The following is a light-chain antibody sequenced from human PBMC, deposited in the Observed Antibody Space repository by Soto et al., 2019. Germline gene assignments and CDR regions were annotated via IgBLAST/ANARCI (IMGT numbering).Light chain of an antibody. CDR2: RNG. CDR1: SSNIGTYY. J-gene: IGLJ1*01. Sequence: QSVLTQPPSASGTPGQRVNISCSGSSSNIGTYYVDWYQQLPGTAPKTLIHRNGQRPSGVPDRFSGSKSGTSTSLAISGLLSDDEADYYCSTSYDRLRAYVIGAGTKVTVL. V-gene: IGLV1-47*01. CDR3: STSYDRLRAYV.